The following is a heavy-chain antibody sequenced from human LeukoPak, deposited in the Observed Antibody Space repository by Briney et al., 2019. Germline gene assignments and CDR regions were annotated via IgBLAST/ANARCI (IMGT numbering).Heavy chain of an antibody. CDR3: AKDVGKWESLHFFDY. Sequence: PGGSLRLSCAASGFTFSSYAMSWVRQAPGKGLEWVSATSDSGGNTYYADSVKGRFTISRDDSRNTLYLQMNSLRGDDTAVYYCAKDVGKWESLHFFDYWGQGTLVTVSS. J-gene: IGHJ4*02. V-gene: IGHV3-23*01. CDR2: TSDSGGNT. D-gene: IGHD1-26*01. CDR1: GFTFSSYA.